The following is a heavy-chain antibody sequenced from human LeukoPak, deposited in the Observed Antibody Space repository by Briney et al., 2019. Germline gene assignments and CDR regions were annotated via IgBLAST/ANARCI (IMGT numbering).Heavy chain of an antibody. D-gene: IGHD1-26*01. CDR3: ARDPGDIVGATNWFDP. V-gene: IGHV1-2*02. CDR2: INPNSGGT. J-gene: IGHJ5*02. Sequence: ASVKVSCKASGYTFTGYYMHWVRQAPGQGLEWMGWINPNSGGTNYAQKFQGRVTMTRDTSISTAYMELSRLRSDDAAVYYCARDPGDIVGATNWFDPWGQGTLVTVSS. CDR1: GYTFTGYY.